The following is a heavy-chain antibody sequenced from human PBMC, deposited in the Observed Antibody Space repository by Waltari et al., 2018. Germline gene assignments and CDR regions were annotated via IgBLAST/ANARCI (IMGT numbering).Heavy chain of an antibody. D-gene: IGHD6-13*01. CDR1: GFVFNNYA. J-gene: IGHJ3*01. CDR3: AKDRRIAATGSDAFDV. Sequence: EVQLLESGGGLVQPGGSLRLSCAASGFVFNNYAMNWVRQAPGKGLEWVSVISGSGRTTYYADSVKGRFTISRDNSKNTLYLQMNSPRAEDTAVYYCAKDRRIAATGSDAFDVWGQGTMVTVSS. CDR2: ISGSGRTT. V-gene: IGHV3-23*01.